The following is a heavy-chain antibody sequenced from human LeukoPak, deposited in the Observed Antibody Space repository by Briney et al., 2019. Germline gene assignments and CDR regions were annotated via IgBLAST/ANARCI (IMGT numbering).Heavy chain of an antibody. D-gene: IGHD3-22*01. Sequence: SETLSLTCAVYGGSFSGYYWSWIRQPPGKGLEWIGEINHSGSTNYNPSLKSRVTMSVDTSKNQFSLKLSSVTAADTAVYYCARDRYYYDSSGYLNWFDPWGQGTLVTVSS. J-gene: IGHJ5*02. CDR2: INHSGST. V-gene: IGHV4-34*01. CDR1: GGSFSGYY. CDR3: ARDRYYYDSSGYLNWFDP.